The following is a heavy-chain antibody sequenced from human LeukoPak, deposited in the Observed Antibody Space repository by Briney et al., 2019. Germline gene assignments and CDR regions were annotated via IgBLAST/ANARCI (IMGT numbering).Heavy chain of an antibody. Sequence: GRSLRLSCAASGFTFSSYAMHWVRQAPGKGLEWVAVISYDGSSKYYADSVKGRFTISRDNSKNTLYLQMNSLRAEDTAVYYCARGTQGGEGYFDYWGQGTLVTVSS. D-gene: IGHD3-16*01. CDR3: ARGTQGGEGYFDY. V-gene: IGHV3-30-3*01. J-gene: IGHJ4*02. CDR2: ISYDGSSK. CDR1: GFTFSSYA.